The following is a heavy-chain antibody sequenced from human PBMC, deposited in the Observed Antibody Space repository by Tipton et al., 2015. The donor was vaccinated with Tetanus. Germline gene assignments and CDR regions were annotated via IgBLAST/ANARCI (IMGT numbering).Heavy chain of an antibody. CDR2: INHSGST. V-gene: IGHV4-34*01. Sequence: TLSLTCAVYGGSFSGYYWSWIRQPPGKGLEWIGEINHSGSTNYNPSLKSRVTISVDTSKTQFSRKLSSVTAADTAVYYCARGDSSGGRGYYGMDVWGQGTTVTVSS. CDR1: GGSFSGYY. D-gene: IGHD3-22*01. CDR3: ARGDSSGGRGYYGMDV. J-gene: IGHJ6*02.